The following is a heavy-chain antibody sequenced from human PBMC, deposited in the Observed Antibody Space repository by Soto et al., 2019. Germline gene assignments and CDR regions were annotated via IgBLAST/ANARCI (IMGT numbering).Heavy chain of an antibody. V-gene: IGHV5-10-1*01. D-gene: IGHD6-19*01. CDR1: GYSFTSYW. Sequence: PGESLKISCKGSGYSFTSYWISWVRQVPGKGLEWMGRIDPSDSYTNYSPSFQGHVTISADKSISTAYLQWSSLKASDTAMYYFARHFSNYGQWLPRDAFDIWGQGTMVTVSS. CDR2: IDPSDSYT. CDR3: ARHFSNYGQWLPRDAFDI. J-gene: IGHJ3*02.